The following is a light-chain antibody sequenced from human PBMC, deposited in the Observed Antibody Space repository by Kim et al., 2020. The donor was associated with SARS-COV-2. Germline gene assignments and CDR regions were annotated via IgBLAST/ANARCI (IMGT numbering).Light chain of an antibody. V-gene: IGKV1-33*01. CDR1: QDISNY. Sequence: DIQMTQSPSSLSASVGDRVTITCQASQDISNYLNWYQQKPGKAPKLLIYDASNLETGVPSRFSGSGSGTDFTFTISSLQPEDIATYYCQQYDNLPPYTFGQGTKPEI. CDR3: QQYDNLPPYT. CDR2: DAS. J-gene: IGKJ2*01.